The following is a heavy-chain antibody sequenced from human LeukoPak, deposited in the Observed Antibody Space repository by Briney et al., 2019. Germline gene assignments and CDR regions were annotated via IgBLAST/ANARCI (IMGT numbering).Heavy chain of an antibody. J-gene: IGHJ3*02. D-gene: IGHD3-22*01. V-gene: IGHV3-23*01. CDR2: ISSSGGTT. CDR1: GFTFNSHA. Sequence: PGGSLRLSCAASGFTFNSHAMNWVRQAPGKGLEWVSSISSSGGTTYYADSVKGRFTISRDNSRNTLFLQMDSLRAEDTAEYYCASLKQYYDSSGSIDAFDIWGQGTMVTVSS. CDR3: ASLKQYYDSSGSIDAFDI.